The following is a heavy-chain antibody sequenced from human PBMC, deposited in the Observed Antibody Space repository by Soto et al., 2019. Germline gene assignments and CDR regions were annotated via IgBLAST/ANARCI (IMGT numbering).Heavy chain of an antibody. CDR3: ARDWGSSGWYRTYAFDL. CDR1: GFTFSPYG. Sequence: LRLSCAASGFTFSPYGMHWVRQAPGKGLEWVAVISHSGGTQFYADSVKGRFTISRDNSKNTLYLQMSSLKAEDTAVYYCARDWGSSGWYRTYAFDLWGRGTLVTVSS. D-gene: IGHD6-19*01. CDR2: ISHSGGTQ. J-gene: IGHJ3*01. V-gene: IGHV3-30*19.